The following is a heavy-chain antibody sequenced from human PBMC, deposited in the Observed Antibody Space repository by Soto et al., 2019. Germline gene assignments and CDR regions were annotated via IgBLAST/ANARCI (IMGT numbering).Heavy chain of an antibody. D-gene: IGHD3-22*01. CDR2: ISGYNGNT. CDR1: GYTFTIYG. Sequence: QVQLVQSGAEVKKPGASVKVSCKASGYTFTIYGISWVRQAPGQGREWMGWISGYNGNTDYAQNLQDRVTLTTDASTSSVYMELRSLSSDDTAVYYCARVDYYDSSGDYGYWGQGTLITVSS. V-gene: IGHV1-18*04. CDR3: ARVDYYDSSGDYGY. J-gene: IGHJ4*02.